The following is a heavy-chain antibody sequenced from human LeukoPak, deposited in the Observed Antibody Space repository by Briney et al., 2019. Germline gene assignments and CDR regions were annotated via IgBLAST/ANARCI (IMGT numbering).Heavy chain of an antibody. CDR3: ARAPLAAAGQYYFDY. V-gene: IGHV4-34*01. CDR1: GGSFSGYY. D-gene: IGHD6-13*01. Sequence: SETLSLTCAVYGGSFSGYYWSWIRQPPGKGLEWIGEINHSGSTNYNPSLKSRVTISVDTSKNQFSLKLSSVTAADTAVYYCARAPLAAAGQYYFDYWGQGTLVTVSS. J-gene: IGHJ4*02. CDR2: INHSGST.